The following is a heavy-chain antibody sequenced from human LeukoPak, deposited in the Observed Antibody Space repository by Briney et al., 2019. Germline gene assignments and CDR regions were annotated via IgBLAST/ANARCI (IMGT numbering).Heavy chain of an antibody. CDR3: ARGLPTASYYYMDV. CDR2: INPNSGGT. V-gene: IGHV1-2*06. CDR1: RSTFTDYY. D-gene: IGHD2-2*01. J-gene: IGHJ6*03. Sequence: ASVKVSCRTSRSTFTDYYMRWVRQAPGQGLEWMGRINPNSGGTNYAQNFQGRVTMTRDTSITTAYMELSRLRSDDTAVYYCARGLPTASYYYMDVWGKGTTVTVSS.